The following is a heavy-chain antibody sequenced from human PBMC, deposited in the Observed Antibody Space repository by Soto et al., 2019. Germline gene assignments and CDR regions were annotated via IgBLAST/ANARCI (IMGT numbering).Heavy chain of an antibody. J-gene: IGHJ4*02. V-gene: IGHV1-69*13. CDR1: GGTCSSYA. CDR3: EMAGTDNAILSGPYLDW. Sequence: SVKVSCKASGGTCSSYAISWVRQAPGQGLEWMGGIIPILGTANYAQKFQGSVTITADESTSTAYMELSSLRSEDTAVYYCEMAGTDNAILSGPYLDWWGQGTLV. D-gene: IGHD3-9*01. CDR2: IIPILGTA.